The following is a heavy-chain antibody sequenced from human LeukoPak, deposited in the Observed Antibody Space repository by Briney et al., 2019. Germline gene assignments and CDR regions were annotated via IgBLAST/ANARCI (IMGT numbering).Heavy chain of an antibody. J-gene: IGHJ4*02. CDR2: IKQDGSEK. D-gene: IGHD6-13*01. CDR3: ARVGGGIAAAAPGY. Sequence: PGGSLRLSCAASGFTFSSYWMSWVRQAPGKGLEWVANIKQDGSEKYYVDSVKGRFTISRDNAKNSLYLQMNSLRAEDTAVYYCARVGGGIAAAAPGYWGQGTLVTVSS. CDR1: GFTFSSYW. V-gene: IGHV3-7*01.